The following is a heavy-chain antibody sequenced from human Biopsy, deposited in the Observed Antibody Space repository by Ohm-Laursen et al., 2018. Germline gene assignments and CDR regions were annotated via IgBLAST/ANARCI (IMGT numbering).Heavy chain of an antibody. D-gene: IGHD1-7*01. V-gene: IGHV1-8*01. Sequence: ASVTVSCKASGYTFTSYDITWARQASGHGRGWIGWVNPVSGNSNFGQKFRGRVSVTNDSSKRTAYMELSGLTSDDTAACYCGRAVRNQLLTDPWGQGTLVTVTS. CDR1: GYTFTSYD. CDR3: GRAVRNQLLTDP. CDR2: VNPVSGNS. J-gene: IGHJ5*02.